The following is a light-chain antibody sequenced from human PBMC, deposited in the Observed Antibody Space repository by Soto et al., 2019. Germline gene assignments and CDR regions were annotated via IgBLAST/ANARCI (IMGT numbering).Light chain of an antibody. CDR3: QSYDSSNLV. V-gene: IGLV6-57*02. J-gene: IGLJ2*01. CDR2: EDN. Sequence: NFMLTQPHSVSGSPGQTVTISCTGSSGSIASNYVQWYQQRPGSAPTTVIYEDNQRPSGVPDRFSGSIDSSSNSASLTISGLKTEDEAYYYCQSYDSSNLVFGGGTKLTVL. CDR1: SGSIASNY.